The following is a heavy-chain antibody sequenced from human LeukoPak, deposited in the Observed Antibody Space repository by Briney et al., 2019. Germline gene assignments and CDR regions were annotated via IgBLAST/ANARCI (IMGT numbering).Heavy chain of an antibody. CDR3: ASPMPYNWNDVNAFDI. D-gene: IGHD1-20*01. Sequence: AGGSLRLSCAASGFTVSTNYMSWVRQAPGKGLESIASIYYSGSTYYNPSLKSRVTISVDTSKNQFSLKLSSVTAADTAVYYCASPMPYNWNDVNAFDIWGQGTMVTVSS. CDR1: GFTVSTNY. V-gene: IGHV4-39*07. CDR2: IYYSGST. J-gene: IGHJ3*02.